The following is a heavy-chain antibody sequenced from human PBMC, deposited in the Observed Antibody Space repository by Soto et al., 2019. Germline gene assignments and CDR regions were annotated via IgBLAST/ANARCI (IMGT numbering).Heavy chain of an antibody. J-gene: IGHJ4*02. CDR1: GDSLSAGPYH. V-gene: IGHV4-39*01. Sequence: QLQLQESGPGLVKPSETLSLTCSVSGDSLSAGPYHWGWIRQPPGKGLEWIGNVYNSGSTSYSPSLKSRVTISVDTSKNQFSLRLTSVTAADTAVYFCARHPPSRPFDFWGQGNLVNVSS. CDR2: VYNSGST. CDR3: ARHPPSRPFDF.